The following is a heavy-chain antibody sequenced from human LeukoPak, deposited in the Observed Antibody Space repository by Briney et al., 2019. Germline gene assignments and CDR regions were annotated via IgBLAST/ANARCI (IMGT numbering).Heavy chain of an antibody. J-gene: IGHJ4*02. D-gene: IGHD2/OR15-2a*01. CDR3: ARGGYYYFH. CDR1: GFTFSSHW. Sequence: GGSLRLSCVASGFTFSSHWMSWVRQAPGKGLEWVANMQQDGSEKYYVDSVKGRFTISRDNAKNSLYLQMNSLGAEDTAVYYCARGGYYYFHWGQGTLVTVSS. CDR2: MQQDGSEK. V-gene: IGHV3-7*01.